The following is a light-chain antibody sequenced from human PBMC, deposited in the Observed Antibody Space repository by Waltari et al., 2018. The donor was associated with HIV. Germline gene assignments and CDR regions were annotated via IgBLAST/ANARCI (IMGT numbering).Light chain of an antibody. V-gene: IGLV1-40*01. Sequence: QSVLTQPPSVSGAPGQRVTISCSGHASNIGAGYDVQCYQQFQGRAPKVLIYGNTNRPSGVPNRFSGSKSGTSASLAITGLQAEDEAEYYCQSYDSTLTGWVFGGGTLLTVL. J-gene: IGLJ3*02. CDR1: ASNIGAGYD. CDR2: GNT. CDR3: QSYDSTLTGWV.